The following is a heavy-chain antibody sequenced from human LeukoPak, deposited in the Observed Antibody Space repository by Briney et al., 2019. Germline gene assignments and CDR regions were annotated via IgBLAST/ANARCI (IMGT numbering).Heavy chain of an antibody. CDR2: IKQGGSEK. Sequence: PGGSLRLSCAASGFTFRRHWMHWVRQAPGKGLEWVANIKQGGSEKYYVDSVKGRFTISRDDAENSVYLQMNSLRAEDTAVYYCARTRGSYFFDYWGQGTRVTVSS. D-gene: IGHD1-26*01. V-gene: IGHV3-7*05. CDR1: GFTFRRHW. J-gene: IGHJ4*02. CDR3: ARTRGSYFFDY.